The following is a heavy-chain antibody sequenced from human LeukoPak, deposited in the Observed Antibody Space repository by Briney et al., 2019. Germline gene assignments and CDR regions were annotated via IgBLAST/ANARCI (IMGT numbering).Heavy chain of an antibody. V-gene: IGHV5-51*01. CDR3: ARSLSGSYFRGCFQH. D-gene: IGHD1-26*01. Sequence: GESLKISCKGSGYSFTSYWIGWVRQMPVKGLEWMGIIYPGDSDTRYSPSFQGQVTISADKSISTAYLQWSSLKASDTAMYYCARSLSGSYFRGCFQHWGQGTLVTVSS. CDR2: IYPGDSDT. J-gene: IGHJ1*01. CDR1: GYSFTSYW.